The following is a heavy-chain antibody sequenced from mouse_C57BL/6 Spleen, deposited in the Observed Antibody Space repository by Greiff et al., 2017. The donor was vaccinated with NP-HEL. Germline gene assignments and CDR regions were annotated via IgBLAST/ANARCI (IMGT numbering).Heavy chain of an antibody. CDR3: ARHHFDYDGMDY. J-gene: IGHJ4*01. D-gene: IGHD2-4*01. CDR1: GFTFSDYY. CDR2: ISNGGGST. Sequence: EVHLVESGGGLVQPGGSLKLSCAASGFTFSDYYMYWVRQTPEKRLEWVAYISNGGGSTYYPDTVKGRFTISRDNAKNTLYLQMSRLKSEDTAMYYCARHHFDYDGMDYWGQGTSVTVSS. V-gene: IGHV5-12*01.